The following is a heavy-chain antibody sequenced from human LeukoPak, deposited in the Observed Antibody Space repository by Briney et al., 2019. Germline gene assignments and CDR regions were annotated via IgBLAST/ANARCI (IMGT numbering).Heavy chain of an antibody. CDR3: ARGAVAGYYFDY. D-gene: IGHD6-19*01. V-gene: IGHV1-2*04. Sequence: ASVKVSCKASGYTFTGYYMHWVRPAPGQGLEWMGWINPNSGGTNYAQKFQGWVTMTRDTSISTAYMELSRLRSDDTAVYYCARGAVAGYYFDYWGQGTLVTVSS. J-gene: IGHJ4*02. CDR2: INPNSGGT. CDR1: GYTFTGYY.